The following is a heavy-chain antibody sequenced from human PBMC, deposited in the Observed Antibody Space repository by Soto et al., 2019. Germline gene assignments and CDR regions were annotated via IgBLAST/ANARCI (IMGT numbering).Heavy chain of an antibody. D-gene: IGHD3-3*01. CDR3: ARHFGMGPQRSINYDFWSGYFSSDNWFDP. CDR2: IYYSGST. V-gene: IGHV4-39*01. Sequence: SETLSLTCTVSGGSISSSSYYWGWIRQPPGKGLEWIGSIYYSGSTYYNPSLKSRVTISVDTSKNQFSLKLSSVTAADTAVYYCARHFGMGPQRSINYDFWSGYFSSDNWFDPWGQGTLVTVSS. CDR1: GGSISSSSYY. J-gene: IGHJ5*02.